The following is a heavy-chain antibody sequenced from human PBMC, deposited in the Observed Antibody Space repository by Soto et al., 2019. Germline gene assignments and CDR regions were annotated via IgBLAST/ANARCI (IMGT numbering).Heavy chain of an antibody. CDR3: ARDPTRGDYYYYYGMDV. V-gene: IGHV4-4*07. J-gene: IGHJ6*02. CDR2: IYTSGST. CDR1: GGSISSYC. Sequence: SETLSLTCTVAGGSISSYCWSWIRQPAGKGLEWIGRIYTSGSTNYNPSLKSRVTMSVDTSKNQFSLKLSSVTAADTAVYYCARDPTRGDYYYYYGMDVWGQGTTVTVSS.